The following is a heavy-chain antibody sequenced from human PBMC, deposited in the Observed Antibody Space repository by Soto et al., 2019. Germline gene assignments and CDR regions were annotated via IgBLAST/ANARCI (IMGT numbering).Heavy chain of an antibody. J-gene: IGHJ6*02. V-gene: IGHV3-53*02. CDR3: AKGDGFILAV. Sequence: EVQVLATGGGLIQPGGSLSLSCAASGFTVNSNYMSWVRQAPGEGLQWVSITNTCGTTYYADSVKGRFTVSRDNSKNTLYLQMISLRAEDRAVYYCAKGDGFILAVRGQGTRVSVSS. CDR1: GFTVNSNY. D-gene: IGHD1-26*01. CDR2: TNTCGTT.